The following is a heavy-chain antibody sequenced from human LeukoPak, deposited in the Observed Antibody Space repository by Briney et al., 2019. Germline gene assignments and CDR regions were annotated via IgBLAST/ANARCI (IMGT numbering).Heavy chain of an antibody. Sequence: SETLSLTCSVSGGSINNYYWNWIRQPPGKGLEWIGYIYYSGNTRYNPSLKSRVTISVDTSKNQFSLKLSSVTAADTAVYYCAREESWFDPWGQGTLVTVSS. J-gene: IGHJ5*02. CDR1: GGSINNYY. V-gene: IGHV4-59*01. CDR2: IYYSGNT. CDR3: AREESWFDP.